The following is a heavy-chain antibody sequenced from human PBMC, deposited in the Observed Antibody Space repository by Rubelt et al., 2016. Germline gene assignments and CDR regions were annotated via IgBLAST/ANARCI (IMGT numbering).Heavy chain of an antibody. Sequence: VQLVESGGGVVQPGRSLRLSCAASGFTFSSYAMHWVRQAPGKGLEWVGRKRNKANSYTTEYDASVRGRFTISRDDSKNSVYLEMNSLKTEETAVYYCARADSDSRRWDAFDIWGQGTMVTVSS. CDR3: ARADSDSRRWDAFDI. V-gene: IGHV3-72*01. D-gene: IGHD3-22*01. CDR1: GFTFSSYA. CDR2: KRNKANSYTT. J-gene: IGHJ3*02.